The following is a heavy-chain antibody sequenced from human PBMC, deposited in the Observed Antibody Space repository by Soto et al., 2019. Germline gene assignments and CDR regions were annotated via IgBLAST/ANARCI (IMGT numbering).Heavy chain of an antibody. V-gene: IGHV3-53*01. J-gene: IGHJ6*02. CDR2: IYSGGST. Sequence: GGSLRLSCAASGFTVSSNYMSWVRQAPGKGLEWASVIYSGGSTYYADSVKGRFTISRDNSTNTLYLQMNSLRAEDTAVYYCARVNSVVVIKGGMDVCGQGTTVTVSS. CDR3: ARVNSVVVIKGGMDV. D-gene: IGHD3-22*01. CDR1: GFTVSSNY.